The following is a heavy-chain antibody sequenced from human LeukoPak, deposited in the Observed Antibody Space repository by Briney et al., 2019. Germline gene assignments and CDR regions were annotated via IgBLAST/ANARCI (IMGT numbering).Heavy chain of an antibody. D-gene: IGHD6-19*01. CDR3: ARSIAVAGTSYYFDY. CDR2: ITPIFGTA. CDR1: GGTFSSYA. Sequence: SVKVSCKASGGTFSSYAISWVRQAPGQGLEWMGGITPIFGTANYAQKFQGRVTITTDESTSTAYMELSSLRSEDTAVYYCARSIAVAGTSYYFDYWGQGTLVTVSS. J-gene: IGHJ4*02. V-gene: IGHV1-69*05.